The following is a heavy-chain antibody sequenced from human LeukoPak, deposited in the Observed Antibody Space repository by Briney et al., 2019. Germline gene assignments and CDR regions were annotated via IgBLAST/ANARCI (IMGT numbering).Heavy chain of an antibody. Sequence: GASVKVSCKASGGTFSSYAISWVRQAPGQGLEWMGGIIPIFGTANYAQKFQGRVTMTEDTSTDTAYMELSSLRSEDTAVYYCATVVPMIVGLAPEVSWGYYFDYWGQGTLVTVSS. CDR3: ATVVPMIVGLAPEVSWGYYFDY. CDR2: IIPIFGTA. CDR1: GGTFSSYA. J-gene: IGHJ4*02. D-gene: IGHD3-22*01. V-gene: IGHV1-69*06.